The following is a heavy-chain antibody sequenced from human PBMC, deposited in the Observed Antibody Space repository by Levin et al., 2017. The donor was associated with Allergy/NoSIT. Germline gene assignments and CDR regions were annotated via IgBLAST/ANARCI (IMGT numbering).Heavy chain of an antibody. CDR3: ARHRREGTPTSPFHI. CDR2: IYPGDSDT. D-gene: IGHD1-7*01. CDR1: GYSFSTFW. V-gene: IGHV5-51*01. Sequence: GESLKISCKGSGYSFSTFWIGWVRQMPGKGLEWMGIIYPGDSDTTYSPSFQGQVTFSADKSINTAYLQWSSLKASDTAMYYCARHRREGTPTSPFHIWGQGTMVSVSS. J-gene: IGHJ3*02.